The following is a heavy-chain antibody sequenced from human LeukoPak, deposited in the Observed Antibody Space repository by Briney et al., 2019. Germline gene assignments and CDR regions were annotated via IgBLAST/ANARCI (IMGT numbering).Heavy chain of an antibody. J-gene: IGHJ4*02. CDR1: GFTFRNYG. D-gene: IGHD3-9*01. CDR3: AKPWGYFDWLPGPDY. Sequence: GGSLRLSCAASGFTFRNYGMSWIRQAPGKGLEWVPGINNGGTTYYADSVKGRFTISRDNSRSTLFLQMNSLRAEDTAIYYCAKPWGYFDWLPGPDYWGQGTLVTVSS. V-gene: IGHV3-23*01. CDR2: INNGGTT.